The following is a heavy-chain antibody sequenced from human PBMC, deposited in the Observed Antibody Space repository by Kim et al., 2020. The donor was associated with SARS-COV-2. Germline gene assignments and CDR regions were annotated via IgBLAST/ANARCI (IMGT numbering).Heavy chain of an antibody. J-gene: IGHJ6*02. CDR1: GFTFSSYG. CDR2: ISYDGSNK. Sequence: GGSLRLSCAASGFTFSSYGMHWVRQAPGKGLEWVAVISYDGSNKYYADSVKGRFTISRDNSKNTLYLQMNSLRAEDTAVYYCAKAPGRGVVVAATPNYGMDVWGQGPTVPVSS. D-gene: IGHD2-15*01. V-gene: IGHV3-30*18. CDR3: AKAPGRGVVVAATPNYGMDV.